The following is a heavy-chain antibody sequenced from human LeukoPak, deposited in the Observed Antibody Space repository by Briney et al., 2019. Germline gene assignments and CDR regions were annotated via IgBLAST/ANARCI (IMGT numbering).Heavy chain of an antibody. CDR1: GFTVSSNY. CDR2: IYSGGST. Sequence: PGGSLSLSCAASGFTVSSNYMSWVRQAPGKGLEWVSVIYSGGSTYYADSVKGRFTISRDNSKNTLYLQMNSLRAEDTAVYYCARDHVLLWFGVDYYYGMDVWGQGTTVTVSS. J-gene: IGHJ6*02. D-gene: IGHD3-10*01. CDR3: ARDHVLLWFGVDYYYGMDV. V-gene: IGHV3-66*01.